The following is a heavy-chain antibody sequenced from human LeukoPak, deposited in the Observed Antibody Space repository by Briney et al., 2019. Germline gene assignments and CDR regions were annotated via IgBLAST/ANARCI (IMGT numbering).Heavy chain of an antibody. CDR2: IKQDGSEK. V-gene: IGHV3-7*04. J-gene: IGHJ3*02. CDR3: ARAAIYGDYVFGFAFDI. Sequence: PGGSLRLSCAASGFTFSSYWMSWVRQAPGKGLEWVANIKQDGSEKYYVDSVKGRFTISRDNAKNSLYLQMNSLRADDTAVYYCARAAIYGDYVFGFAFDIWGQGTMVTVSS. CDR1: GFTFSSYW. D-gene: IGHD4-17*01.